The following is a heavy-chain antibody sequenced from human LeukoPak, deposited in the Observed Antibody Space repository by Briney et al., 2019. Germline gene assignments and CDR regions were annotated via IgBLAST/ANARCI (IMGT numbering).Heavy chain of an antibody. CDR1: GGTFSSYA. D-gene: IGHD2-15*01. V-gene: IGHV1-18*01. Sequence: GASVKVSCKASGGTFSSYAISWVRQAPGQGLEWMGWISGDNGNTNYPQKLQGRVTMTTDTSTSTAYMELRSLRSDDTAVYYCARIPYCSGGSCYFRPNNWFDPWGQGTLVTVSS. CDR2: ISGDNGNT. J-gene: IGHJ5*02. CDR3: ARIPYCSGGSCYFRPNNWFDP.